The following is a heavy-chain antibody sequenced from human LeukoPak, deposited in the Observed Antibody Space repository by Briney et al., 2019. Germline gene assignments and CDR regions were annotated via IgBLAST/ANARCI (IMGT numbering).Heavy chain of an antibody. D-gene: IGHD2-2*01. J-gene: IGHJ4*02. CDR2: INHSGST. CDR3: ARQYCSSTSCYFDY. V-gene: IGHV4-34*01. Sequence: SESLSLTCAVDGGSFSGYYWSWIRQPPGKGLEWIGEINHSGSTNYNPSLKSRVTISVETSKNQFSLKLSSVTAAETAVYYFARQYCSSTSCYFDYWGQGTLVTVSS. CDR1: GGSFSGYY.